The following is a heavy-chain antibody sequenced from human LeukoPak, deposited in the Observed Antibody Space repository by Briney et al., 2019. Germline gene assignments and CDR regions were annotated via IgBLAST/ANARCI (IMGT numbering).Heavy chain of an antibody. J-gene: IGHJ4*02. CDR2: IKQDGSEK. V-gene: IGHV3-7*01. Sequence: GGSLRLSCAASGFTFSSYWMSWVRQAPGKGLEWVADIKQDGSEKYYVDSVKGRFTISRDNAKNSLYLQMNSLRAEDTAVYYCAREGSYGDWGQGFDYWGQGTLVTVSS. CDR1: GFTFSSYW. D-gene: IGHD4-17*01. CDR3: AREGSYGDWGQGFDY.